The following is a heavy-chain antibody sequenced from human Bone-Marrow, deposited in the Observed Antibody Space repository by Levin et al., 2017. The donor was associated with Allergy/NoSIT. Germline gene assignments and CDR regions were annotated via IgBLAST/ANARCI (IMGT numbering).Heavy chain of an antibody. CDR1: GFTFSSYW. V-gene: IGHV3-74*03. CDR3: ASRGP. D-gene: IGHD3-10*01. Sequence: GGSLRLSCEASGFTFSSYWMHWVRQAPGKGLVWVSRIDGDGTSTKYADSVEGRFTISRDNAKNTLYLQMNSLRPDDTAVYYCASRGPWGQGTLVTVSS. CDR2: IDGDGTST. J-gene: IGHJ5*02.